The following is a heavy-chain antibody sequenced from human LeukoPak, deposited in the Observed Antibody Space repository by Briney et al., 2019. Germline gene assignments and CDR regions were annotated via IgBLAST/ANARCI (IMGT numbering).Heavy chain of an antibody. CDR3: ARGPMVRGVFIRRSKSGFFDY. Sequence: GGSLRLSCAASGFTFSSYEMNWVRQAQGKGLEWVSYISSSGSTIYYADSVKGRFTISRDNAKNSLYLQMNSLRAEDTAIYYCARGPMVRGVFIRRSKSGFFDYWGQGTLVTVSS. V-gene: IGHV3-48*03. CDR2: ISSSGSTI. J-gene: IGHJ4*02. D-gene: IGHD3-10*01. CDR1: GFTFSSYE.